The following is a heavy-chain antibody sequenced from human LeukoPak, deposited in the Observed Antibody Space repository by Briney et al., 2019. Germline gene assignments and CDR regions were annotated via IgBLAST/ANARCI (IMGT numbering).Heavy chain of an antibody. J-gene: IGHJ6*04. CDR1: GFTFSVPW. V-gene: IGHV3-15*01. CDR2: IKSNADGGTA. Sequence: GGSLRLSCAASGFTFSVPWMSWVRQAPGEGLEWVGRIKSNADGGTADYAAPVTGRFSISRDDSKSTLYLQMNSLKTEDTAVYYCTTMDFWGKGTMVTVSS. CDR3: TTMDF.